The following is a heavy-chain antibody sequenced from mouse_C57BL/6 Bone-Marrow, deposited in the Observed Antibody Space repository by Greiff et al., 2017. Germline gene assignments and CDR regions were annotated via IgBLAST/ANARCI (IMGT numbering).Heavy chain of an antibody. CDR3: VRHAPPPAVVAGYYAMDY. Sequence: EVKLMESGGGLVQPKASLKLSCAASGFSFNTYAMNWVRQAPGQGLEWVARIRRKSNNYASYYADSVKDRFTISRDDSESMLYLQMNNLKTEDTAVYYCVRHAPPPAVVAGYYAMDYWGQGTSVTVSS. D-gene: IGHD1-1*01. CDR2: IRRKSNNYAS. CDR1: GFSFNTYA. V-gene: IGHV10-1*01. J-gene: IGHJ4*01.